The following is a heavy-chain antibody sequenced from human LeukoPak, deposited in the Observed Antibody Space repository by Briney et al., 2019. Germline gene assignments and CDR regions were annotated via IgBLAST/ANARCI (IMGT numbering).Heavy chain of an antibody. V-gene: IGHV3-15*01. CDR1: GFIFSESW. CDR2: IKSKDDGGTT. J-gene: IGHJ4*02. CDR3: TTGITY. D-gene: IGHD3-10*01. Sequence: PGGSLRLSCAGSGFIFSESWMNWVRQAPGKGLEWVGRIKSKDDGGTTDYAAPVKGRFTISRDDSTDTAYLQMKSLKKEDTGMYFCTTGITYWGPGTLVTVSS.